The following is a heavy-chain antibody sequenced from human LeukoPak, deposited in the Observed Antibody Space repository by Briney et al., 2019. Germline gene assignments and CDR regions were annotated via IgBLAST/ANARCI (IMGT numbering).Heavy chain of an antibody. V-gene: IGHV3-20*04. CDR1: GFTFSSYA. J-gene: IGHJ1*01. D-gene: IGHD3-10*01. CDR3: VRSITMFQY. CDR2: ISLNGGSR. Sequence: GGSLRLSCAASGFTFSSYAMSWVRQAPGKGLEWVSGISLNGGSRGYAGSVKGRFIISRDNAKNSLHLQMNSLRAEDTALYYCVRSITMFQYWGQGTLVTVSS.